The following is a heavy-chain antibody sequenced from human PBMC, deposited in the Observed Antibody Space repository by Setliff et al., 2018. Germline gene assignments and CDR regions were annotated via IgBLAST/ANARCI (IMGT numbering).Heavy chain of an antibody. J-gene: IGHJ3*01. D-gene: IGHD1-26*01. CDR2: IIHSGST. CDR1: GGSFSGYY. V-gene: IGHV4-34*12. Sequence: PSETLSLTCAVYGGSFSGYYWSWIRQPPGKRLEWIGEIIHSGSTNYNPSLKSRVTISMDTSKNQFSLKVSSVTAADTAVYYCAREVGTSTSSDAFDVWGQGMMVTVSS. CDR3: AREVGTSTSSDAFDV.